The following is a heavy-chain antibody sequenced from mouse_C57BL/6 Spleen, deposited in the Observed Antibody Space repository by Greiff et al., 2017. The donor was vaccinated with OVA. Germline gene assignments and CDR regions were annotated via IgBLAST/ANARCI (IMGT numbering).Heavy chain of an antibody. CDR3: ARHVYYGSSPYYFDY. CDR2: ISSGGSYT. CDR1: GFTFSSYG. V-gene: IGHV5-6*01. D-gene: IGHD1-1*01. Sequence: EVQVVESGGDLVKPGGSLKLSCAASGFTFSSYGMSWVRQTPDKRLEWVATISSGGSYTYYPDSVKGRFTISRDNAKNTLYLQMSSLKSEDTAMYYCARHVYYGSSPYYFDYWGQGTTLTVSS. J-gene: IGHJ2*01.